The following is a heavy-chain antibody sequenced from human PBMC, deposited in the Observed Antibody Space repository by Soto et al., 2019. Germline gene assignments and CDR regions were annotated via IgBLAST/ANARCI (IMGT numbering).Heavy chain of an antibody. CDR2: INPNSGGT. J-gene: IGHJ5*02. CDR1: GGTFSSYA. D-gene: IGHD3-9*01. CDR3: AREGAYYDILTGYYPTPFDP. Sequence: GASVKVSCKASGGTFSSYAISWVRQAPGQGLEWMGGINPNSGGTNYAQKFQGRVTMTRDTSISTAYMELSRLRSDDTAVYYCAREGAYYDILTGYYPTPFDPWGQGTLVTVSS. V-gene: IGHV1-2*02.